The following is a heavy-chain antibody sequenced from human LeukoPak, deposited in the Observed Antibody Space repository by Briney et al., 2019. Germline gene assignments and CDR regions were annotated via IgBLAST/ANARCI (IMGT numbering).Heavy chain of an antibody. CDR3: ARGEGATGGYFDY. J-gene: IGHJ4*02. CDR2: IYYSGST. D-gene: IGHD1-26*01. Sequence: SETLSLTCTVSGGSISSYYWSWIRQPPGKGLEWIGYIYYSGSTNYNPSHKSRVAISVDTSKNQFSLKLSSVTAADTAVYYCARGEGATGGYFDYWGQGTLVTVSS. V-gene: IGHV4-59*01. CDR1: GGSISSYY.